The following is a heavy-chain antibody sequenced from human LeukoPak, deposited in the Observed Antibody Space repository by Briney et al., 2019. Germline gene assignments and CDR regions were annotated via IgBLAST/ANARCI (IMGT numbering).Heavy chain of an antibody. CDR2: ISAHNGDT. D-gene: IGHD6-19*01. Sequence: ASVNVSCKASGYIFTTYGISWVRQAPGQGLEWMGWISAHNGDTHSLQKFQGRVTMPPDTSSNTGYMGTRPLTSDDTAVYYCARVVEVAGNGENWFDPWGQGTLVTVSS. CDR3: ARVVEVAGNGENWFDP. CDR1: GYIFTTYG. J-gene: IGHJ5*02. V-gene: IGHV1-18*01.